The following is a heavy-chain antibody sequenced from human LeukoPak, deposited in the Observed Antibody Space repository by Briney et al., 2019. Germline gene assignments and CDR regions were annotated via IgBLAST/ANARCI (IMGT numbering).Heavy chain of an antibody. Sequence: ASVKVSCKASGGTFSSYYMHWVRQAPGQGLEWMGIINPSGGSTTYAQKFQGRVTMTRDTSTSTVYMELISLRSEDTAVYYCARDEDYYGSGSLMSGGVDYWGQGTLVTVSS. D-gene: IGHD3-10*01. V-gene: IGHV1-46*01. CDR2: INPSGGST. CDR1: GGTFSSYY. CDR3: ARDEDYYGSGSLMSGGVDY. J-gene: IGHJ4*02.